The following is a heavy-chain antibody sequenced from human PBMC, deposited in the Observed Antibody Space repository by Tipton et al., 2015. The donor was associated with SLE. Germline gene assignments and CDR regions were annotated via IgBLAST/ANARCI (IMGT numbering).Heavy chain of an antibody. V-gene: IGHV4-39*07. CDR2: IYYSGST. Sequence: TLSLTCTVSGGSISSSSYYWGWIRQPPGKGLEWIGSIYYSGSTYYNPSLKSRVTISGDTSKNQFSLKLSSVTAADTAVYYCARDPSRYSGSQSPFDYWGQETLVTVSS. J-gene: IGHJ4*02. CDR3: ARDPSRYSGSQSPFDY. CDR1: GGSISSSSYY. D-gene: IGHD1-26*01.